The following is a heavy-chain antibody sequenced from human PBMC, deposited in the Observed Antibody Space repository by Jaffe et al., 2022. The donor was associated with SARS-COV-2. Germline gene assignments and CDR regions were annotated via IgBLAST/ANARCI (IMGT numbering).Heavy chain of an antibody. CDR1: GASIRNYY. J-gene: IGHJ4*02. CDR3: ARGGFSDYDRHLDY. Sequence: QVQLQESGPGLVRPSETLSLTCAVSGASIRNYYWSWIRQPPGKGLEWIGYLFYSGNNDYNPSLKSRLTISGDTSKNLVSLRLSSVTAADTAIYYCARGGFSDYDRHLDYWGQGALVTVSS. CDR2: LFYSGNN. V-gene: IGHV4-59*12. D-gene: IGHD5-12*01.